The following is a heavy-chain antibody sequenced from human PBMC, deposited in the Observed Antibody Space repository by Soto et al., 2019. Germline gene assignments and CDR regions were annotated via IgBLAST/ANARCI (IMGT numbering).Heavy chain of an antibody. Sequence: QVQLVESGGGVVQPGRSLRLSCAASGFTFSSYGMHWVRQAPGKGLEWVSIIWYDGSNKYYADSVKGRFTISRDNSKNTLYLQMNSLRAEDTAVYYCARDVVNMVRGNPTPNNRAFDIWGQGTLVTVSS. CDR3: ARDVVNMVRGNPTPNNRAFDI. CDR2: IWYDGSNK. V-gene: IGHV3-33*01. CDR1: GFTFSSYG. D-gene: IGHD3-10*01. J-gene: IGHJ3*02.